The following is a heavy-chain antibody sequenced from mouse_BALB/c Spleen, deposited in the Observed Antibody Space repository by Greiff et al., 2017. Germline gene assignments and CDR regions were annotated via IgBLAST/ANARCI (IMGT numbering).Heavy chain of an antibody. CDR1: GYSITSGYY. CDR3: AGGNYGDY. D-gene: IGHD2-1*01. V-gene: IGHV3-6*02. J-gene: IGHJ4*01. CDR2: ISYDGSN. Sequence: EESGPGLVKPSQSLSLTCSVTGYSITSGYYWNWIRQFPGNKLEWMGYISYDGSNNYNPSLKNRISITRDTSKNQFFLKLNSVTTEDTATYYCAGGNYGDYWGQGTSVTVSS.